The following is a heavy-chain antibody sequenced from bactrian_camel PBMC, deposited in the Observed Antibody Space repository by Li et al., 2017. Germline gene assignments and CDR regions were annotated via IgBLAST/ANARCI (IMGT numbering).Heavy chain of an antibody. Sequence: VQLVESGGGLVQPGGSLRLSCAVSGFTLSSYAMSWVRQAPGKGLEWVSTTASGGASTDYADSVKGRFTISRDNAKNTLYLQMNSLKTEDSAVYYCAANIQGYYKYWGQGTQVTVS. CDR3: AANIQGYYKY. D-gene: IGHD4*01. CDR1: GFTLSSYA. CDR2: TASGGAST. V-gene: IGHV3S31*01. J-gene: IGHJ4*01.